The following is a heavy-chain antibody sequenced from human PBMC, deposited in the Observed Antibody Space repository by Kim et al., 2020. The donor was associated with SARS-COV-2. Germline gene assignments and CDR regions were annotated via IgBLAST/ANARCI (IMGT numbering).Heavy chain of an antibody. CDR1: GFTFSSYS. J-gene: IGHJ4*02. CDR2: ISSSSSYI. V-gene: IGHV3-21*01. D-gene: IGHD6-19*01. CDR3: ARGSHSSGWYGGDY. Sequence: GGSLRLSCAASGFTFSSYSMNWVRQAPGKGLEWVSSISSSSSYIYYADSVKGRFTISRDNAKNSLYLQMNSLRAEDTAVYYCARGSHSSGWYGGDYWGQGTLVTVSS.